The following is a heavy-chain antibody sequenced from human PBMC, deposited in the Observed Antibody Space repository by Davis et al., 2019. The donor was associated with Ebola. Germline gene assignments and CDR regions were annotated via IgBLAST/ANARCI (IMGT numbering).Heavy chain of an antibody. D-gene: IGHD1-26*01. J-gene: IGHJ3*02. CDR3: AKDTSNIWFDI. CDR1: GFIFISYV. V-gene: IGHV3-23*01. Sequence: GGSLRLSCAASGFIFISYVMSWVRQAPGKGLEWVSTLGTSADTYYADSVKGRFTISRDNSKNTLYLQMNGLRVEDTAIYYCAKDTSNIWFDIWGQGTMVTVSS. CDR2: LGTSADT.